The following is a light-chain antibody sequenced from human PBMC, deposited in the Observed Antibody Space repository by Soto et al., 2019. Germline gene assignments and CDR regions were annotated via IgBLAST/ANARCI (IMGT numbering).Light chain of an antibody. CDR1: SSDVGGYNY. J-gene: IGLJ2*01. Sequence: QSVLTQPRSVSGSPGQSVTISCTGTSSDVGGYNYVSWYQQHPGKAPKLMIDDVSKRPSGVPDRFSGSKSGNTASLTISGLQAEDEADSYCCSYAGSYTRVFGGGTKLTVL. CDR3: CSYAGSYTRV. V-gene: IGLV2-11*01. CDR2: DVS.